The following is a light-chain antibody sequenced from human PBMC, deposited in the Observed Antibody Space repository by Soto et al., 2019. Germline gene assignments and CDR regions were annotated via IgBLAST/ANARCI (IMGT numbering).Light chain of an antibody. J-gene: IGKJ5*01. V-gene: IGKV3-20*01. CDR2: GAS. CDR1: QSVSRR. Sequence: EIVLTQSPGTLSLSPGGRATLSCRASQSVSRRLAWYQHRPGQSPRLLISGASMRASGVPVRFSGSGSGTDFTLTISRLEPEDFAVYYCQHYGETPITFGLGTRLEV. CDR3: QHYGETPIT.